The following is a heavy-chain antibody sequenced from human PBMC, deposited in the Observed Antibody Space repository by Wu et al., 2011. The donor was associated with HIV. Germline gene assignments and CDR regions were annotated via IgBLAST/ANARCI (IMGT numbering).Heavy chain of an antibody. CDR1: GGTFSIYA. J-gene: IGHJ6*03. CDR2: IIPIYNTA. CDR3: ARSPYYYYMDV. V-gene: IGHV1-69*14. Sequence: HVQLVQSGAEVRKPGSSVKVSCKASGGTFSIYAVTWVRQAPGQGLEWMGRIIPIYNTANYAQKFQGRVTITADKSTSTAYMEVSSLRSEDMAVYYCARSPYYYYMDVWGKGTTVTVSS.